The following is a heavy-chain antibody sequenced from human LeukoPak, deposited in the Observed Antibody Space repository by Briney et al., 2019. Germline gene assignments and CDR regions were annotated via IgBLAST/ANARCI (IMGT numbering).Heavy chain of an antibody. J-gene: IGHJ3*02. CDR3: ALRLAAAEGAFDI. Sequence: SETLSLTCTVSGGSISSGDYYWSWIRQPPGKGLEWIGYIYYSGSTYYNPSLKSRVTISVGTSKNQFSLKLSSVTAADTAVYYCALRLAAAEGAFDIWGQGTMVTVSS. D-gene: IGHD6-13*01. CDR2: IYYSGST. CDR1: GGSISSGDYY. V-gene: IGHV4-30-4*08.